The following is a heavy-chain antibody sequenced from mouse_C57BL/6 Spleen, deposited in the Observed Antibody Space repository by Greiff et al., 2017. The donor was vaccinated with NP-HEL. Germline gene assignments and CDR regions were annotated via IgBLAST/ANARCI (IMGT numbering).Heavy chain of an antibody. CDR1: GYTFTSYW. D-gene: IGHD1-1*01. V-gene: IGHV1-69*01. J-gene: IGHJ3*01. CDR2: IDPSDSYT. Sequence: QVQLQQPGAELVMPGASVKLSCKASGYTFTSYWMHWVKQRPGQGLEWIGEIDPSDSYTHYNQKFKGKSTLTVDKSSSTAYMQLSSLTSEDSAVYYCARPAYSDYYGSTNWSWFAYWGQGTLVTVSA. CDR3: ARPAYSDYYGSTNWSWFAY.